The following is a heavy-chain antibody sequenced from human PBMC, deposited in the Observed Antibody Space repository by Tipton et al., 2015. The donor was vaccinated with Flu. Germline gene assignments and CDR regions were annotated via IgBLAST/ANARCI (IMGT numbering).Heavy chain of an antibody. J-gene: IGHJ4*02. D-gene: IGHD4-17*01. Sequence: TLSLTCTVSGGSITSYYWSWIRQPPGKGLEWIGYIYYSGSTNYNLSLKSRVTISVDTSKNQFSLKLSSVTAADTAVYYCARRKTVTTRLTYFDYWGQGTLVTVSS. CDR1: GGSITSYY. CDR2: IYYSGST. CDR3: ARRKTVTTRLTYFDY. V-gene: IGHV4-59*08.